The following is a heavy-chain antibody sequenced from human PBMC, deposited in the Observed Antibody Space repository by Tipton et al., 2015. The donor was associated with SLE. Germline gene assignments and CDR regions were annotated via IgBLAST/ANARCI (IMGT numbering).Heavy chain of an antibody. CDR2: ISGSGGST. Sequence: SLRLSCAASGFTFSSYSMNWVRQAPGKGLEWVSAISGSGGSTYYADSVKGRFTISRDNSKNTLYLQMNSLRAEDTAVYYCAKDGSYCGGDCYFDAFDIWGQGTMVTVSS. D-gene: IGHD2-21*01. V-gene: IGHV3-23*01. CDR3: AKDGSYCGGDCYFDAFDI. J-gene: IGHJ3*02. CDR1: GFTFSSYS.